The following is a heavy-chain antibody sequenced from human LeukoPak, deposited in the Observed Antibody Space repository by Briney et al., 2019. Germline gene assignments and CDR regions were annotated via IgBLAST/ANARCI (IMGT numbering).Heavy chain of an antibody. Sequence: PGGSLILSCAAFGFPFSPYWMHWVRQAPGKGLVWVSRINNDGSSTMYADSVKGRFTISRDNARNTLYLQMNSLRDDDTAVYYCARDYNSSPDYWGQGTLVSVSS. D-gene: IGHD6-13*01. CDR1: GFPFSPYW. V-gene: IGHV3-74*03. J-gene: IGHJ4*02. CDR3: ARDYNSSPDY. CDR2: INNDGSST.